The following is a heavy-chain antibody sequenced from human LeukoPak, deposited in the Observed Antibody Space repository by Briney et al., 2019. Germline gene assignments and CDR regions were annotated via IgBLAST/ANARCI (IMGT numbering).Heavy chain of an antibody. CDR1: RFTFSSYS. Sequence: GGSLRLSCAASRFTFSSYSMNWVRQGPGKGLEWVSSISSSGSYIYYADSVKGRFTISRDNAKNSLYLQMNSLRAEDTAVYYCAELGITMIGGVWGKGTTVTISS. J-gene: IGHJ6*04. V-gene: IGHV3-21*01. CDR3: AELGITMIGGV. D-gene: IGHD3-10*02. CDR2: ISSSGSYI.